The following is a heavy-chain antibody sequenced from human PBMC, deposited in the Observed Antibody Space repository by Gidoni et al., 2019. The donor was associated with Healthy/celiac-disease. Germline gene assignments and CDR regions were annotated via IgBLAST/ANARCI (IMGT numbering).Heavy chain of an antibody. CDR1: GFTFSNAW. CDR2: IKSKTDGGTT. J-gene: IGHJ4*02. Sequence: EVQLVESGGGLVKPGGSLRLSCAASGFTFSNAWMNWFRQAPGKGLEWVGRIKSKTDGGTTDYAAPVKGRFTISRDDSKNTLYLQMNSLKTEDTAVYYCTTDRGLDIVVSLGNTARGDLDYWGQGTLVTVSS. V-gene: IGHV3-15*07. D-gene: IGHD2-2*03. CDR3: TTDRGLDIVVSLGNTARGDLDY.